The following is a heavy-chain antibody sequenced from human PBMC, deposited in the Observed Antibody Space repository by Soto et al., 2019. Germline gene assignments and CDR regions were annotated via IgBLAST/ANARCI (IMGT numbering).Heavy chain of an antibody. CDR1: GGSFSGYY. CDR2: INHSGST. D-gene: IGHD3-10*01. Sequence: QVQLQQWGAGLLKPSETLSLTCAVYGGSFSGYYWSWIRQPPGKGLEWIGEINHSGSTNYNPSLTSRVTISVDTSKNQFSLKLSSVTAADTAVYYCARGGRNYYGSGSHNWFDPWGQGTLVTVSS. CDR3: ARGGRNYYGSGSHNWFDP. V-gene: IGHV4-34*01. J-gene: IGHJ5*02.